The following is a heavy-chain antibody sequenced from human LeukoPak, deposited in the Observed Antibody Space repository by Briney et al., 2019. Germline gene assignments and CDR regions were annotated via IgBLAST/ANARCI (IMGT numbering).Heavy chain of an antibody. Sequence: PGGSLRLSCAASGFPFNDYSMNWVRRAPGKGLEWISYIGISSGNTKYADSVKGRFTISGDNAKNSLYLQMNSLRAEDTALYYCAKDLDSSGTPVGIFDYWGQGTLVTVSS. V-gene: IGHV3-48*04. D-gene: IGHD3-22*01. J-gene: IGHJ4*02. CDR3: AKDLDSSGTPVGIFDY. CDR1: GFPFNDYS. CDR2: IGISSGNT.